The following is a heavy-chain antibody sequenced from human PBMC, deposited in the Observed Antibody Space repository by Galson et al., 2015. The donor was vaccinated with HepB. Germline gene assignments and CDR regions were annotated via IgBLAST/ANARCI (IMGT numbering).Heavy chain of an antibody. J-gene: IGHJ6*03. D-gene: IGHD2-2*01. CDR2: INAGNGNT. CDR3: ASCTSCYQSGHMDV. Sequence: SVKVSCKASGYTFTSYAMHWVRQAPGQRLEWMGRINAGNGNTKYSQKFQGRVTITRDTSASTAYMELSSLRSEDTAVYYCASCTSCYQSGHMDVWGKGTTVTVSS. CDR1: GYTFTSYA. V-gene: IGHV1-3*01.